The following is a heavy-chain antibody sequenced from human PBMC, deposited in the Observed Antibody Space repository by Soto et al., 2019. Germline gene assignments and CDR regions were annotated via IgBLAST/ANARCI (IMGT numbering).Heavy chain of an antibody. Sequence: QVQLVQSGAEVKKPGSSVKVSCKASVGTFSSYAISWVRQAPGQGLEWMGGIIPIFGTANYAQKFQGRVTITADKSTSTAYMEMSSLRSEDTAGYYCAIGWQGYPPLYYGMDVWGQGTTVTVSS. D-gene: IGHD6-19*01. CDR3: AIGWQGYPPLYYGMDV. CDR2: IIPIFGTA. J-gene: IGHJ6*02. V-gene: IGHV1-69*06. CDR1: VGTFSSYA.